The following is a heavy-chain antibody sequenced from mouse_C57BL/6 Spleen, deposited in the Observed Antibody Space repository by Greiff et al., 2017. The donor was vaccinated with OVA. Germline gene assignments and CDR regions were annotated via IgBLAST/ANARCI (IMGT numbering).Heavy chain of an antibody. D-gene: IGHD1-1*01. CDR3: ARGFTTVVEEDYFDY. J-gene: IGHJ2*01. V-gene: IGHV1-9*01. CDR1: GYTFTGYW. Sequence: VQRVESGAELMKPGASVKLSCKATGYTFTGYWIEWVKQRPGHGLEWIGEILPGSGSTNYNEKFKGKATFTADTSSNPAYMQLSSLTTEDSAIYYCARGFTTVVEEDYFDYWGQGTTLTVSS. CDR2: ILPGSGST.